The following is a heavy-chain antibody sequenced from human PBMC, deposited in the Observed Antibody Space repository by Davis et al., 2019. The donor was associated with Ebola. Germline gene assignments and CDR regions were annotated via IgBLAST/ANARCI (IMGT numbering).Heavy chain of an antibody. D-gene: IGHD2-8*01. CDR3: ARSVYAISYYYYYMDV. J-gene: IGHJ6*03. CDR2: IYWNDDK. Sequence: SGPTLVKPTQTLTLTCTFSGFSLTTSGVGVGWIRQPPGKALEWLALIYWNDDKRYSPSLKSRLTITKDTSKNQVVLTMTNMDPVDTATYYCARSVYAISYYYYYMDVWGKGTAVTVSS. CDR1: GFSLTTSGVG. V-gene: IGHV2-5*01.